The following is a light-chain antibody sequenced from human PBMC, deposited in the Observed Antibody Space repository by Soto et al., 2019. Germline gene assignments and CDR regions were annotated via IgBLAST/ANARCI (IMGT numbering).Light chain of an antibody. CDR1: SSDIGNYNY. V-gene: IGLV2-14*01. Sequence: QSALTQPASVSGSPGQSITISCTGTSSDIGNYNYVSWYQQHPGKAPKLIIYGVTNRPSGVSNRFSGSKSGNTASLTISGLQAEDEADYYCNSYTPTSTLLFGGGTKLTVL. CDR3: NSYTPTSTLL. J-gene: IGLJ2*01. CDR2: GVT.